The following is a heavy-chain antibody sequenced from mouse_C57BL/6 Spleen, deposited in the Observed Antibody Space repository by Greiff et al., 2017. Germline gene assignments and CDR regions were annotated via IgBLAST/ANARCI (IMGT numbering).Heavy chain of an antibody. V-gene: IGHV1-53*01. CDR1: GYTFTSYW. CDR2: INPSNGGT. J-gene: IGHJ2*01. D-gene: IGHD1-1*01. Sequence: QVQLQQPGTELVKPGASVKLSCKASGYTFTSYWMHWVKQRPGQGLEWIGNINPSNGGTNYNEKFKSKATLTVDKSSSTAYMQLSSLTSEDSAVYYCARLGITTVVAKYYFDYWGQGTTLTVSS. CDR3: ARLGITTVVAKYYFDY.